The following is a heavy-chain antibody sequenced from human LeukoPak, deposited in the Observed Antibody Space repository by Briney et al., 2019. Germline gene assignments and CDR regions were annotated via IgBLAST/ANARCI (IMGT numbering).Heavy chain of an antibody. CDR3: AREQDYDFWSGYPLFDY. V-gene: IGHV4-4*07. CDR2: IYTSGRT. Sequence: SETLSLTCTVSGGSISSYYWSWIRQPAGKGLEWIGRIYTSGRTNYNPSLKSRVTMSVDTSKNQFSLKLSSVTAADTAVYYCAREQDYDFWSGYPLFDYWGQGTLVTVSS. D-gene: IGHD3-3*01. CDR1: GGSISSYY. J-gene: IGHJ4*02.